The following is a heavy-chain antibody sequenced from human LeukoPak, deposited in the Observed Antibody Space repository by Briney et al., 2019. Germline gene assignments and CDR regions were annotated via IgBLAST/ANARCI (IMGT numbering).Heavy chain of an antibody. D-gene: IGHD4-17*01. CDR3: ARGSGDYTINAFDI. V-gene: IGHV4-30-2*01. Sequence: PSETLSLTCTVSGGSISRGSYYWGWIRQPPGKGLEWIGYIYHSGSTYYNPSLKSRVTISVDRSKNQFSLKLSSVTAADTAVYYCARGSGDYTINAFDIWGQGTMVTVSS. CDR1: GGSISRGSYY. CDR2: IYHSGST. J-gene: IGHJ3*02.